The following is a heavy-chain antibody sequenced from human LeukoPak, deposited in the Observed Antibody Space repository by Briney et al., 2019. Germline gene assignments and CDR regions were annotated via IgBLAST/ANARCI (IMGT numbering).Heavy chain of an antibody. CDR2: IYYSGST. Sequence: SETPSLTCTVSGGSISSSSYYWGWIRQPPGKGLEWIGSIYYSGSTYYNPSLKSRVTISVDTSKNQFSLKLSSVTAADTAVYYCARVRVGAPLDWGQGTLVTVSS. J-gene: IGHJ4*02. V-gene: IGHV4-39*07. D-gene: IGHD1-26*01. CDR3: ARVRVGAPLD. CDR1: GGSISSSSYY.